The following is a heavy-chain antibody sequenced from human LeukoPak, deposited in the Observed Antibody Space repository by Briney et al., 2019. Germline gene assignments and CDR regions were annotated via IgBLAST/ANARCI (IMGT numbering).Heavy chain of an antibody. V-gene: IGHV3-33*06. CDR1: GFTFSSYG. D-gene: IGHD3-3*01. CDR3: AKGRITIFGVVPTGDY. J-gene: IGHJ4*02. CDR2: IWYDGSNK. Sequence: GRSLRLSCAASGFTFSSYGMHWVCQAPGKGLEWVAVIWYDGSNKYYADSVKGRFTISRDNSKNTLYLQMNSLRVEDTAVYYCAKGRITIFGVVPTGDYWGQGTLVTVSS.